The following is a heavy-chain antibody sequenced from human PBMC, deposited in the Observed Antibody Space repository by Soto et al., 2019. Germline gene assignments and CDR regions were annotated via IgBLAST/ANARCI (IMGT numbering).Heavy chain of an antibody. CDR2: IYPGDSDT. J-gene: IGHJ6*02. Sequence: PGESLKISCKGSGYSFTTYWIAWVRQMPGKGLEWMGIIYPGDSDTRYSPSFQGQVTISADKSINTVYLQWSSLKASDTAMYYCARPLWLRSIYYYSGMDVWGQGTTVTVSS. V-gene: IGHV5-51*01. D-gene: IGHD5-18*01. CDR1: GYSFTTYW. CDR3: ARPLWLRSIYYYSGMDV.